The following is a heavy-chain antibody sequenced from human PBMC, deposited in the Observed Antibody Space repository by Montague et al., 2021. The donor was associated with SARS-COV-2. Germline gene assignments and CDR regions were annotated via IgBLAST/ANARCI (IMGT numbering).Heavy chain of an antibody. J-gene: IGHJ6*02. CDR1: GFTFSSYW. Sequence: SLRLSCAASGFTFSSYWMSWVRQAPGKGLEWVANIKQDGSEKYYVDSVKGRFTISRDNAKNSLYLQMNSLRAEDTAVYYCAREQQWYYHYGMDVWGQGTTVTVSS. CDR2: IKQDGSEK. V-gene: IGHV3-7*03. CDR3: AREQQWYYHYGMDV. D-gene: IGHD6-19*01.